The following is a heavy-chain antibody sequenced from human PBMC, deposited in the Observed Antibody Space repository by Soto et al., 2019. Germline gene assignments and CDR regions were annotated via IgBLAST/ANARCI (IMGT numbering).Heavy chain of an antibody. CDR1: GGTFSSYA. Sequence: GASVKVSCKASGGTFSSYAISWVRQAPGQGLEWMGGVIPIFGTANYAQKFQGRVTITADESTSTAYMELSSLRSEDTAVYYCARGFLPGSSSWYGLRYWGQGTLVTSPQ. J-gene: IGHJ4*02. CDR3: ARGFLPGSSSWYGLRY. CDR2: VIPIFGTA. V-gene: IGHV1-69*13. D-gene: IGHD6-13*01.